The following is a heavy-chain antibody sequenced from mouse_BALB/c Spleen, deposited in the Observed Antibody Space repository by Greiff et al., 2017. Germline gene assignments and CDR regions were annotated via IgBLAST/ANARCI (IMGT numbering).Heavy chain of an antibody. V-gene: IGHV1S29*02. CDR2: IYPYNGGT. CDR3: ARETPTGIGYWYFDD. Sequence: VQLQQSGPELVKPGASVKISCKASGYTFTDYNMHWVKQSHGKSLEWIGYIYPYNGGTGYNQKFKSKATLTVDNSSSTAYMELRSLTSKDSAVFYCARETPTGIGYWYFDDWGEGTTVTVSA. CDR1: GYTFTDYN. J-gene: IGHJ1*01.